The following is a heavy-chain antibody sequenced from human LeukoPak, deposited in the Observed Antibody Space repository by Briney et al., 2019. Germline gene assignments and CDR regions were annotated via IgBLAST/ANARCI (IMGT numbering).Heavy chain of an antibody. CDR3: ARVVHSSTSRPFDY. CDR1: GGSISSYY. CDR2: IYYSGST. D-gene: IGHD2-2*01. J-gene: IGHJ4*02. Sequence: SETLSLTCTVSGGSISSYYWSWIRQPPGKGLEWIWYIYYSGSTNYNPSLKSRVTISVDTSKNPFSLKLSSVTAADTAVYYCARVVHSSTSRPFDYWGQGTLVTVSS. V-gene: IGHV4-59*01.